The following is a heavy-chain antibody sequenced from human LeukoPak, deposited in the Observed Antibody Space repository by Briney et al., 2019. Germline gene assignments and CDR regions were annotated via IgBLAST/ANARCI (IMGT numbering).Heavy chain of an antibody. CDR3: ARAFPGTLGASYFLY. CDR1: GFTFSSYA. Sequence: QPGRSLRLSCAASGFTFSSYAMHWVRQAPGKGLEWVAVISYDGSNKYYADSVKGRFTISRDNSKNTLYLQMNSLRAEDTAVYYCARAFPGTLGASYFLYWGRGTLVTVSS. J-gene: IGHJ4*02. V-gene: IGHV3-30-3*01. CDR2: ISYDGSNK. D-gene: IGHD3-16*01.